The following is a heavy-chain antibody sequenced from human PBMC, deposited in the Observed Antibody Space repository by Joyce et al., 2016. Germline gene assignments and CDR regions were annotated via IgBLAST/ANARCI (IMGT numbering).Heavy chain of an antibody. CDR2: IKPDGSEK. J-gene: IGHJ4*02. Sequence: EVQLVESGGGLVQPGGSLRLSCAGSGFIFSGHWMTWVRQAPGKGLAWVANIKPDGSEKYYADSVKGRFTISRDNAKNSLYLQMNSLRAEDTAVYYCAKDEIYDSSGHYPFRYFDFWGQGTLVTVAS. CDR1: GFIFSGHW. V-gene: IGHV3-7*01. CDR3: AKDEIYDSSGHYPFRYFDF. D-gene: IGHD3-22*01.